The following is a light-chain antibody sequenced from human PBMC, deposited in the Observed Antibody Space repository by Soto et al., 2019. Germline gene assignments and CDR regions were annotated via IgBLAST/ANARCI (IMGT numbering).Light chain of an antibody. CDR2: GTS. Sequence: EIVLTQSPDTLSLSPGERATFSCRASQSVSRSNLAFYQHKPDQAHRLLIYGTSNRATGIPDRFTGSGSGTDLTLTISSLEPEDFAVYYCEQYGSSPPSITFGQGTRLEIK. J-gene: IGKJ5*01. V-gene: IGKV3-20*01. CDR1: QSVSRSN. CDR3: EQYGSSPPSIT.